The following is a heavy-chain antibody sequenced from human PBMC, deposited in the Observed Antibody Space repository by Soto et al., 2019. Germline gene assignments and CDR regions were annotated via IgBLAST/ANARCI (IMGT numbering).Heavy chain of an antibody. CDR3: ARGNWKYGYFDY. J-gene: IGHJ4*02. CDR1: GFSFSSSG. Sequence: QVQLVESGGGVVQPGRSLRLSCVASGFSFSSSGMHWVRQAPGKGLQWVAVIWHDGGNKYNADSVKGRFSISRDNSKNTIYLQMDSLRVEGTAVYYCARGNWKYGYFDYWGQGTLVTVSS. V-gene: IGHV3-33*01. CDR2: IWHDGGNK. D-gene: IGHD1-7*01.